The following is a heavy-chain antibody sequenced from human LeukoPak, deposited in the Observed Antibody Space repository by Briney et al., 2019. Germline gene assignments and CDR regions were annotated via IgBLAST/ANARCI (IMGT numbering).Heavy chain of an antibody. J-gene: IGHJ4*02. D-gene: IGHD6-13*01. V-gene: IGHV3-7*01. CDR1: GGSFSGYY. Sequence: ETLSLTCAVYGGSFSGYYWSWVRQAPGKGLEWVANIKQDGSEKYYVDSVKGRFTISRDNADNSLFLQMDSLRAEDTALYYCARGAYYSSTSPNYFDCWGQGTLVTASS. CDR3: ARGAYYSSTSPNYFDC. CDR2: IKQDGSEK.